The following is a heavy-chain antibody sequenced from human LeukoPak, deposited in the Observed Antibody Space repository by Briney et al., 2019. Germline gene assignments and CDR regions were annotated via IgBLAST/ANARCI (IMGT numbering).Heavy chain of an antibody. CDR3: ARGYYDRKAAFDI. CDR2: IYYSGST. CDR1: GGSISSNSYY. J-gene: IGHJ3*02. V-gene: IGHV4-39*07. D-gene: IGHD3-22*01. Sequence: PSETLSLTCVVSGGSISSNSYYWGWIRQPPGTGLEWIGSIYYSGSTYYNPSLKSRVTISVDTSKNQFSLKLSSVTAADTAVYYCARGYYDRKAAFDIWGQGTMVTVSS.